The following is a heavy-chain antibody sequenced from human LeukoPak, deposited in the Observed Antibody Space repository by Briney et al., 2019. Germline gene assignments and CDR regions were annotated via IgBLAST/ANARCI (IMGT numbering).Heavy chain of an antibody. CDR2: ISYDGSNK. D-gene: IGHD6-19*01. CDR1: GFTFSSYG. V-gene: IGHV3-30*18. CDR3: ANGGPNSGWYYFDY. Sequence: GGSLRLSCAASGFTFSSYGMHWVRQAPGKGREGVAVISYDGSNKYYADSVKGRFTISRDNSKNTLYLQMNSLRAEDTAVYYCANGGPNSGWYYFDYWGQGTLVTVSS. J-gene: IGHJ4*02.